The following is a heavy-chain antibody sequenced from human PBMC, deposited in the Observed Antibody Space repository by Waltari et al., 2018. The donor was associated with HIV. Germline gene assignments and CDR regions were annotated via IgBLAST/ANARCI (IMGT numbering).Heavy chain of an antibody. J-gene: IGHJ4*02. V-gene: IGHV3-53*01. Sequence: EVQLVESGGGLIQPGGSLRLSCAASGTPVGTHKLPGVRWPPGKGLEWVAVIYSGGSTYYTDSVKGRFTISRDNSKNTLYLQMNSLRAEDTAVYYCARARTYYDFWSGNYSPDYFDYWGQGTLITVSS. CDR1: GTPVGTHK. D-gene: IGHD3-3*01. CDR3: ARARTYYDFWSGNYSPDYFDY. CDR2: IYSGGST.